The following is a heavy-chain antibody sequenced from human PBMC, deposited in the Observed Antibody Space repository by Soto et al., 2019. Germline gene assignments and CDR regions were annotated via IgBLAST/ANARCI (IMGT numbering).Heavy chain of an antibody. CDR2: IIPIFGTA. D-gene: IGHD1-7*01. CDR1: GGTFSSYA. J-gene: IGHJ3*02. V-gene: IGHV1-69*06. Sequence: QVQLVQSGAEVKKPGSSVKVSCKASGGTFSSYAISWVRQAPGQGLEWMGGIIPIFGTANYAQKFQGRVTITEDKYTSTAYMELSSLRSEDTAVYYCARGLGITGTPADVFDIWGQGTMVTVSS. CDR3: ARGLGITGTPADVFDI.